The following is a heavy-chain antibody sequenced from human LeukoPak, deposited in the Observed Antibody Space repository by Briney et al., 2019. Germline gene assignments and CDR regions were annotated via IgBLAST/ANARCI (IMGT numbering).Heavy chain of an antibody. J-gene: IGHJ4*02. CDR1: GGSFSGYY. D-gene: IGHD6-19*01. Sequence: SETLSLTCAVYGGSFSGYYWSWIRQPPGKGLEWIGEINHNGSTNYNPSLKSRVTISVDTSKNQFSLKLSSVTAADTAVYYCARNGYSSGLVRDWGQGTLVTVSS. CDR2: INHNGST. CDR3: ARNGYSSGLVRD. V-gene: IGHV4-34*01.